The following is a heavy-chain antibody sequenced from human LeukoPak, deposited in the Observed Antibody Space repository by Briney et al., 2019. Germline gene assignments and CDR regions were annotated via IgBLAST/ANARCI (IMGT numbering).Heavy chain of an antibody. CDR3: ARGIGSSSCCHFDY. J-gene: IGHJ4*02. V-gene: IGHV3-66*02. Sequence: GGSLRLSCAASGFTVSSNYMTWVRQAPGKGLEWVSVIYSGGSTYSADSVKGRFTISRDNSKNTLYLQMNSLRAEDTAVYYCARGIGSSSCCHFDYWGQGTLVTVSS. CDR1: GFTVSSNY. D-gene: IGHD2-2*01. CDR2: IYSGGST.